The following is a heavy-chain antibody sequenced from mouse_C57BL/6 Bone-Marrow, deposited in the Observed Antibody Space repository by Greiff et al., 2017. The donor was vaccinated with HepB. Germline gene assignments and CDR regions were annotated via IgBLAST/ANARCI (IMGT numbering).Heavy chain of an antibody. Sequence: EVKLVESGGDLVKPGGSLKLSCAASGFTFSSYGMSWVRQTPDKRLEWVATISSGGSYTYYPDSVKGRFTISRDNAKNTLYLQMSSLKSEDTAMYYCARHRGPHYYGSSYRAMDYWGQGTSVTVSS. CDR3: ARHRGPHYYGSSYRAMDY. CDR1: GFTFSSYG. CDR2: ISSGGSYT. V-gene: IGHV5-6*01. D-gene: IGHD1-1*01. J-gene: IGHJ4*01.